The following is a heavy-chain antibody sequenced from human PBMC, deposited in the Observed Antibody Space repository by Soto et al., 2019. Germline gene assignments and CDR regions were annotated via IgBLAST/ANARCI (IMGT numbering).Heavy chain of an antibody. D-gene: IGHD4-4*01. CDR3: ARGSSTYAS. J-gene: IGHJ4*02. Sequence: QVQLQESGPGLVKPSETLSLTCTVSGGSISSYYWSWIRQPPGKGLEWIGYIYYTGSTNYNPSLTSRVTISVDTSKNQFSLKLSSVTAADTAVYYCARGSSTYASWGQGSLVTVSS. V-gene: IGHV4-59*01. CDR2: IYYTGST. CDR1: GGSISSYY.